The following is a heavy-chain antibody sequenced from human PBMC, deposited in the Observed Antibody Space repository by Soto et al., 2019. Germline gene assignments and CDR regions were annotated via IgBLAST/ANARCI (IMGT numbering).Heavy chain of an antibody. D-gene: IGHD2-2*01. CDR3: ARQIVVVPAALDAFDI. V-gene: IGHV4-59*08. CDR1: GGSISSYY. Sequence: SETLSLTCTVSGGSISSYYWSWIRQPPGKGLEWIGYIYYSGSTNYNPSLKSRVTISVDTSKNQFSLKLSSVTAADTAVYYCARQIVVVPAALDAFDIWGQGTMVTVSS. CDR2: IYYSGST. J-gene: IGHJ3*02.